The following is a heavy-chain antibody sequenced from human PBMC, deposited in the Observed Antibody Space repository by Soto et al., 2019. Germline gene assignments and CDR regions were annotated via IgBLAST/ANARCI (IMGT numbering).Heavy chain of an antibody. D-gene: IGHD2-15*01. Sequence: ASVKVSCKASGGTFSSYTISWVRQAPGQGLEWMGRIIPILGIANYAQKFQGRVTITADKSTSTAYMELSSLRSEDTAVYYCARDNCSGGSCYSVSYFQHWGQGTLVTVSS. CDR1: GGTFSSYT. CDR3: ARDNCSGGSCYSVSYFQH. V-gene: IGHV1-69*04. J-gene: IGHJ1*01. CDR2: IIPILGIA.